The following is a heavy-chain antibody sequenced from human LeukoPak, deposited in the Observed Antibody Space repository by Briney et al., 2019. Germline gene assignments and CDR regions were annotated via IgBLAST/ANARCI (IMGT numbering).Heavy chain of an antibody. CDR1: GFTFGDYA. D-gene: IGHD5-12*01. Sequence: GGSLRLSCAASGFTFGDYAMHWVRQAPGQGLEWVSGISFNSVNIGYADSVRGRFTISRDNAKNSLYLQMNSLRPEDTAFYYCAKAIDVDASYYFDYWGQGTLVTVSS. V-gene: IGHV3-9*01. J-gene: IGHJ4*02. CDR2: ISFNSVNI. CDR3: AKAIDVDASYYFDY.